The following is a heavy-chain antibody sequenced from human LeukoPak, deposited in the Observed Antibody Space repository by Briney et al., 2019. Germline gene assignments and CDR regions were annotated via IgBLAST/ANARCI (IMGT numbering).Heavy chain of an antibody. Sequence: SEALSLTRGVSGGSISGTNWWSWVHQPPGQVLEWIGEISLAGQTNYNPSLNGRVTMSLDKSSNQLSLHLTSVTAADTATYFCSRESGPFCPFGYWGQGTLVIVSS. J-gene: IGHJ4*02. V-gene: IGHV4/OR15-8*02. CDR2: ISLAGQT. CDR1: GGSISGTNW. CDR3: SRESGPFCPFGY. D-gene: IGHD1-26*01.